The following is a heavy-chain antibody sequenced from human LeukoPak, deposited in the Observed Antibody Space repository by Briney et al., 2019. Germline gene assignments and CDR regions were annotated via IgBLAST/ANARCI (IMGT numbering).Heavy chain of an antibody. CDR1: GYTFTSYD. CDR2: MNPNSGNT. V-gene: IGHV1-8*01. CDR3: AGARRWLYNYQDY. D-gene: IGHD5-24*01. Sequence: ASVKVSCTASGYTFTSYDINWVRQATGQGLEWMGWMNPNSGNTGYAQKFQGRVTMTRNTSISTAYMELSSLRSEDTAVYYCAGARRWLYNYQDYWGQGTLVTVSS. J-gene: IGHJ4*02.